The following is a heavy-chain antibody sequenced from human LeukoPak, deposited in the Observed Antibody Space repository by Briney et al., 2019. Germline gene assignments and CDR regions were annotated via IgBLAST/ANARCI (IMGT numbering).Heavy chain of an antibody. D-gene: IGHD3-22*01. Sequence: PGRSPRLSCAASGFTFDDYAMHWVRHAPGKGLEWVSGISWNSGSIGYADSVKGRFTISRDNAKNSLYLQMNSLRAEDTALYYCAKDSGLLHYDSSGYARGDAFDIWGQGTMVTVSS. J-gene: IGHJ3*02. CDR1: GFTFDDYA. CDR3: AKDSGLLHYDSSGYARGDAFDI. CDR2: ISWNSGSI. V-gene: IGHV3-9*01.